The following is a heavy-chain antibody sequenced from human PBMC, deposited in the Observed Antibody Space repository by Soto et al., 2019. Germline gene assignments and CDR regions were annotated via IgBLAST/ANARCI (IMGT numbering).Heavy chain of an antibody. CDR2: TSYDGSNK. D-gene: IGHD3-3*01. J-gene: IGHJ6*02. CDR1: GFTFSHYA. CDR3: ARAGDVYDFWIGSLARYYYGMDV. V-gene: IGHV3-30-3*01. Sequence: GGSLRLSCAASGFTFSHYAIHWVRQAPGKGLERVAVTSYDGSNKYYTGSVERRFTISRDNSKNTVFLQMNSLRPEDTALYYCARAGDVYDFWIGSLARYYYGMDVWGRGTTVTVSS.